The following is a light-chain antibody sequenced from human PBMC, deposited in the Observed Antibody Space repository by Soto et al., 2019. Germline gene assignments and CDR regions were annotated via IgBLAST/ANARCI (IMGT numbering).Light chain of an antibody. Sequence: EIVLTQSPGTLSLSPGERATLSCRASQSVTSSFLAWYQQKPGQAPRLLIYGASNRAIGIPVRFSGSGSGTDFTLTISRLEPEDFAVYYCQQYVTSPWAFGQGTKVEIE. J-gene: IGKJ1*01. V-gene: IGKV3-20*01. CDR2: GAS. CDR1: QSVTSSF. CDR3: QQYVTSPWA.